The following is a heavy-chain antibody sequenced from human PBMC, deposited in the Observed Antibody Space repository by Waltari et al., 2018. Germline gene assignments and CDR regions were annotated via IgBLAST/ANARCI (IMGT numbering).Heavy chain of an antibody. Sequence: EEQLVESGGGLVQPGGSLRLSCAASEITFSRYEMNWVSQAPGKGLEWISYISSSGRTAYYAESVKGRFTISRDNARNAMYLQMNSLRDEDTAVYYCARAYYFDSSGYDGDYWGQGTLVTVAS. CDR2: ISSSGRTA. J-gene: IGHJ4*02. V-gene: IGHV3-48*03. CDR1: EITFSRYE. CDR3: ARAYYFDSSGYDGDY. D-gene: IGHD3-22*01.